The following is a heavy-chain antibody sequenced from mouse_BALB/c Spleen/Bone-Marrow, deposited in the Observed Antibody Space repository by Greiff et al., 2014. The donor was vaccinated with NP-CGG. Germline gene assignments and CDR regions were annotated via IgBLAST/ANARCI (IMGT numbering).Heavy chain of an antibody. CDR1: GFTFSSYG. Sequence: EVQGVESGGDLVKPGGSPKLSCAASGFTFSSYGMSWGRQTPDKRLEWVATISSGGSNTYYPDSVKGRFTISRDNAKNTLYLQMSSLKSEDTAMYYCARHQRYYAMDYWGQGTSVTVSS. J-gene: IGHJ4*01. V-gene: IGHV5-6*01. CDR2: ISSGGSNT. CDR3: ARHQRYYAMDY.